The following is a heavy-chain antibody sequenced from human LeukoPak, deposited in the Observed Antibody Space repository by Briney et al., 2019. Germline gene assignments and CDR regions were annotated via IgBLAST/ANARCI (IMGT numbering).Heavy chain of an antibody. J-gene: IGHJ4*02. CDR2: IIPIFGTA. Sequence: SVKVSCKASGGTFSSYAISWVRQAPGQGLEWMGRIIPIFGTANYAQKFQGRVTITTDESTSTAYMELSSLRSGDTAVYYCARGGSRGENYFDYWGQGTLVTVSS. CDR1: GGTFSSYA. D-gene: IGHD3-16*01. CDR3: ARGGSRGENYFDY. V-gene: IGHV1-69*05.